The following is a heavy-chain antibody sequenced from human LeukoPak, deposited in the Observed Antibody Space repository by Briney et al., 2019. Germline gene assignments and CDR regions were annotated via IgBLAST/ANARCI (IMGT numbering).Heavy chain of an antibody. CDR3: ARDXYTXXRSRXXXWLSPXXXX. CDR1: GYTFTSYG. CDR2: ISAYNGNT. V-gene: IGHV1-18*01. D-gene: IGHD3-3*01. Sequence: ASVKVSCKASGYTFTSYGISWVRQAPGQGLEWMGWISAYNGNTNYAQNLQGRVTMTTDTSTSTAYMNLRSLRSDDTAVYYCARDXYTXXRSRXXXWLSPXXXXWGQGXLXTVX. J-gene: IGHJ4*02.